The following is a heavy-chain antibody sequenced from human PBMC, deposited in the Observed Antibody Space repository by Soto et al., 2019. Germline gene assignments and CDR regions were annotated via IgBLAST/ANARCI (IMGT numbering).Heavy chain of an antibody. CDR1: GGSISSGGYY. CDR2: IYYSGST. D-gene: IGHD2-2*01. V-gene: IGHV4-31*03. Sequence: LSLTCTVSGGSISSGGYYWSWIRQHPGKGLEWIGYIYYSGSTYYNPSLKSRVTISVDTSKNQFSLKLSSVTAADTAVYYCARSPSCHHGSFDYWGQGTLVTSPQ. CDR3: ARSPSCHHGSFDY. J-gene: IGHJ4*02.